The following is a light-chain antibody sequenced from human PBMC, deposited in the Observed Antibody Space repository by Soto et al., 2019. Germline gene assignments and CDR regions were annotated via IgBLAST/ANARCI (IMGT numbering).Light chain of an antibody. V-gene: IGKV1-27*01. J-gene: IGKJ3*01. CDR3: QKYKSAPYT. CDR2: DAS. Sequence: DIQMTQSPSSLSASIGDRVTITCRASQGISTSLAWYQQKPGKGPSLLIYDASTLQSGVPSRFSGSGSGTDFTLTINSLQPEDVATYYCQKYKSAPYTFGPGTKVDIK. CDR1: QGISTS.